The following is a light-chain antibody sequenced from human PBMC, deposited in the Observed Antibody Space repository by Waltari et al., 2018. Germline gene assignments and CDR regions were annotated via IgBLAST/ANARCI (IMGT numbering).Light chain of an antibody. J-gene: IGLJ2*01. V-gene: IGLV2-14*03. CDR3: SSYSSISSSVI. CDR2: DVS. CDR1: SSDIGGYDY. Sequence: HSALTQPASVSGSPGQSITISCTGTSSDIGGYDYVSWYQQHPGKAPKLMIYDVSKPPSGVSNRWSASKSGDTASLTISGLQTEDEADYYCSSYSSISSSVIFGGGTKVTVL.